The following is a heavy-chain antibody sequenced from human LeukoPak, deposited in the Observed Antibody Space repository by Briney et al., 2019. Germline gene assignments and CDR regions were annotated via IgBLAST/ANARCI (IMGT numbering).Heavy chain of an antibody. D-gene: IGHD3-16*02. CDR3: ARENMWGAYDYVWGSYRPFDY. J-gene: IGHJ4*02. CDR1: GDSISSYY. V-gene: IGHV4-4*07. Sequence: SETLSLTCTVSGDSISSYYWSWIRQPAGKGLEWIGRIYTSGSSNYNPSLKSRVTMSIDTSKNQFSLKLSSVTAADTAVYYCARENMWGAYDYVWGSYRPFDYWGQGTLVTVSS. CDR2: IYTSGSS.